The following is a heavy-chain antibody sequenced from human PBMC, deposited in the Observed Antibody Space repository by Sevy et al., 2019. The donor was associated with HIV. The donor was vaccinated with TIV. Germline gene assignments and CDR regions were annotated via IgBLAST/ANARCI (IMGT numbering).Heavy chain of an antibody. D-gene: IGHD2-15*01. CDR3: AAPWGVAALVDY. V-gene: IGHV3-23*01. J-gene: IGHJ4*02. CDR1: GFTFSGYA. Sequence: GGSLRLSCAASGFTFSGYAMSWVRQAPRKGLEWVSVIGRDGENIYYADSVKGRFTISRDNSKNTVYLQMHSLRADDTAVYYCAAPWGVAALVDYWGQGTQVTVSS. CDR2: IGRDGENI.